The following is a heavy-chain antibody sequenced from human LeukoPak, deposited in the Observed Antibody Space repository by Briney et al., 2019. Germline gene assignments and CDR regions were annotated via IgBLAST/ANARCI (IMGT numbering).Heavy chain of an antibody. V-gene: IGHV1-24*01. Sequence: ASVKVSCKVFGSKLTEFSMHWVRQAPGKGLEWMGGFGPELGETLYAQNFQGRVAVTEDRATDTAYMELSGLRSEDTAVYYCARERTEIVPTEVTTQFYPYYYGMDVWGQGTTVTVSS. CDR3: ARERTEIVPTEVTTQFYPYYYGMDV. J-gene: IGHJ6*02. CDR2: FGPELGET. D-gene: IGHD1-1*01. CDR1: GSKLTEFS.